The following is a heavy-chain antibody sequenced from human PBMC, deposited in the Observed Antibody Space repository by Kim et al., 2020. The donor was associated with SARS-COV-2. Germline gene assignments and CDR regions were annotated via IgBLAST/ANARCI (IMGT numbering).Heavy chain of an antibody. CDR2: ISSSSSYI. CDR3: ARDLVGATKAFDI. CDR1: GFTFSSYS. D-gene: IGHD1-26*01. V-gene: IGHV3-21*01. J-gene: IGHJ3*02. Sequence: GGSLRLSCAASGFTFSSYSMNWVRQAPGKGLEWVSSISSSSSYIYYADSVKGRFTISRDNAKNSLYLQMNSLRAEDTAVYYCARDLVGATKAFDIWGQGTMVTVSS.